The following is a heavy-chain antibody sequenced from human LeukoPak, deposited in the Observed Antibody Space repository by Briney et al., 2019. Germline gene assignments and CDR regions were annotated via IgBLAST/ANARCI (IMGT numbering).Heavy chain of an antibody. CDR2: ISGSGGST. Sequence: PGGSLRLSCAASGFTFSSYAMSWVRQAPGKGLEWVSAISGSGGSTYYADSVKGRFTISRDNSKNTLYLQMNSLRAEDTAVYYCAKVDSPDPGYYYYGMDVWGQGTTVTVSS. CDR1: GFTFSSYA. V-gene: IGHV3-23*01. CDR3: AKVDSPDPGYYYYGMDV. D-gene: IGHD2-2*03. J-gene: IGHJ6*02.